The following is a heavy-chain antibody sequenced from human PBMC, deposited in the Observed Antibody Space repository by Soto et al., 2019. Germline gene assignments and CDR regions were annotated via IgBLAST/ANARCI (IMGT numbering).Heavy chain of an antibody. CDR3: ARAGDSSGPVALGY. D-gene: IGHD6-19*01. Sequence: SETLSLSCAVSGGSICSGGSSWSWIRQPPGKGLEWIGYIYHSGSTYYNPSLKSRVTISVDRSKNQFSLKLSSVTAADTAVYYCARAGDSSGPVALGYWGQGTLVTVSS. V-gene: IGHV4-30-2*01. J-gene: IGHJ4*02. CDR2: IYHSGST. CDR1: GGSICSGGSS.